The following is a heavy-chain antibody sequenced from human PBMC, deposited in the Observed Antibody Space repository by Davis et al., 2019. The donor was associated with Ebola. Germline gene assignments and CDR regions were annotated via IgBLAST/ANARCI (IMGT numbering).Heavy chain of an antibody. J-gene: IGHJ4*02. D-gene: IGHD1-7*01. Sequence: PGGSLRLSCKGSGYSFTSYWIAWVRQMPGKGLEWMGIIYPGDSDTIYSPSFQGQVTISADKSISTAYLQWSSLKASDTAMYYCARLLLTGTTWYFDYWGQGTLVTVSS. CDR3: ARLLLTGTTWYFDY. CDR1: GYSFTSYW. CDR2: IYPGDSDT. V-gene: IGHV5-51*01.